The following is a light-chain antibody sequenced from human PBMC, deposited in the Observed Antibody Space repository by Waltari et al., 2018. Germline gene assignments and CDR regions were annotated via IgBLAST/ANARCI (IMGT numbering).Light chain of an antibody. V-gene: IGKV3-11*01. Sequence: EIVLTQSPVTLSLSPGERATLSCRASQSVSTSLAWYQHRPGKAPRLLIYDASTRATGIPARFSGSGSGTDFTLTISSLEPEDFAVYYCQRRSNSPPWTFGQGTTVEVK. CDR1: QSVSTS. J-gene: IGKJ1*01. CDR2: DAS. CDR3: QRRSNSPPWT.